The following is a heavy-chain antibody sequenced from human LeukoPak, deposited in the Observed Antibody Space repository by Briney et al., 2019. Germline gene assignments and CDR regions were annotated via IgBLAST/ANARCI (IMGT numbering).Heavy chain of an antibody. V-gene: IGHV3-21*01. Sequence: GGSLRLSCAASGFTFSDYTMNWVRLAPGQGLEWVSSISSSSSYIYYADSMKGRFTISRDNAKNSLYLQMNSLRAEDTAVYYCARTERPVRYETILSHMDVWGKGTTVTVSS. CDR1: GFTFSDYT. D-gene: IGHD2/OR15-2a*01. CDR3: ARTERPVRYETILSHMDV. J-gene: IGHJ6*03. CDR2: ISSSSSYI.